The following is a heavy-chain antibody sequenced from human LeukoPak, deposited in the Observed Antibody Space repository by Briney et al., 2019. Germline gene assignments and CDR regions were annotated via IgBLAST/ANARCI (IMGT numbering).Heavy chain of an antibody. J-gene: IGHJ4*02. Sequence: TSETLSLTCTVSGGSISSSSYYWGWIRQPPGKGLEWIGSIYYSGSTYYNPSLKSRVTISVDTSKNQFSLKLSSVTAADTAVYYCVWSGIWRWGQGTLVTVSS. CDR1: GGSISSSSYY. D-gene: IGHD3-3*01. CDR2: IYYSGST. V-gene: IGHV4-39*01. CDR3: VWSGIWR.